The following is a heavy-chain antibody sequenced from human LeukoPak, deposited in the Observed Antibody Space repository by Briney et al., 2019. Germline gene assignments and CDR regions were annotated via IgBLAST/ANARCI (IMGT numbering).Heavy chain of an antibody. Sequence: SETLSLTCAVYGGSFSGYYWSWIRQPPGKGLEWIGEINHSGSTNYNPSLKSRVTISVDTSKNQFSLKLSSVTAADTAVYYCASGLWSGYPYYFDYCGQGALVTVSS. CDR1: GGSFSGYY. CDR2: INHSGST. J-gene: IGHJ4*02. D-gene: IGHD3-3*01. CDR3: ASGLWSGYPYYFDY. V-gene: IGHV4-34*01.